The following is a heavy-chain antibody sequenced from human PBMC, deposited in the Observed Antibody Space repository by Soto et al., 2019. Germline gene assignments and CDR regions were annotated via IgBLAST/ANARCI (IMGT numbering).Heavy chain of an antibody. CDR3: ARSYYDFWSSDYYYYYMDV. V-gene: IGHV4-39*01. CDR1: GGSISSSSYY. Sequence: PSETLSLTCTVSGGSISSSSYYWGWIRQPPGKRLEWIGSIYYSGSTYYNPSLKSRVTISVDTSKNQFSLKLSSVTAADTAVYYCARSYYDFWSSDYYYYYMDVWGKGTTVTVSS. J-gene: IGHJ6*03. D-gene: IGHD3-3*01. CDR2: IYYSGST.